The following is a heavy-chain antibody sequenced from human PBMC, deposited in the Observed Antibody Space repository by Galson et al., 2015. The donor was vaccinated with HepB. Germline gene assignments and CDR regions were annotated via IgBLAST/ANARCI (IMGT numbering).Heavy chain of an antibody. D-gene: IGHD5-18*01. Sequence: SLRLSCAASGFTFSSYAMHWVRQAPGKGLEWVAVISYDGSNKYYADSVKGRFTISRDNSKNTLYLQMNSLRAEDTAVYYCARDRGYSYGTPKGYYFDYWGQGTLVTVSS. CDR2: ISYDGSNK. V-gene: IGHV3-30*04. CDR3: ARDRGYSYGTPKGYYFDY. J-gene: IGHJ4*02. CDR1: GFTFSSYA.